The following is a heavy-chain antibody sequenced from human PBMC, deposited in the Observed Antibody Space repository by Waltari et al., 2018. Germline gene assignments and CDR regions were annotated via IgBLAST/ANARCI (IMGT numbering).Heavy chain of an antibody. CDR2: IYYSGST. D-gene: IGHD5-18*01. CDR3: ARVGFRGYSYGSTFDY. Sequence: QLQLQESGPGLVKPSETLSLTCTVPGGPISRSSYYWGWIRPPPGKGLEWIGRIYYSGSTYYNPSLKSRVTISVDTSKNQFSLKLSSVTAADTAVYYCARVGFRGYSYGSTFDYWGQGTLVTVSS. CDR1: GGPISRSSYY. J-gene: IGHJ4*02. V-gene: IGHV4-39*07.